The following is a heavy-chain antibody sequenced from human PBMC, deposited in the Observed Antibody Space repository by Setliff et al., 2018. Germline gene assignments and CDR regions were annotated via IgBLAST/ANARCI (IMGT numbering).Heavy chain of an antibody. V-gene: IGHV4-34*01. CDR1: GGSFSGYY. CDR2: INHSGST. Sequence: SETLSLTCAVYGGSFSGYYWSWIRQPPGKGLEWIGEINHSGSTNYNPSLKSRVTISVDTSKHQFSLKLSSVTAADTAVYYCARRYNFWSGYFDYWGQGTLVTVSS. J-gene: IGHJ4*02. D-gene: IGHD3-3*01. CDR3: ARRYNFWSGYFDY.